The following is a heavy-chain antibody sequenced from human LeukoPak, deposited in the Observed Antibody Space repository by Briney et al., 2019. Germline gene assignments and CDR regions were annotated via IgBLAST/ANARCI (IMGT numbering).Heavy chain of an antibody. D-gene: IGHD6-13*01. CDR2: ISSSGSTI. CDR3: ASPSSLGIAAAGKDY. CDR1: GFTFSDYY. V-gene: IGHV3-11*04. J-gene: IGHJ4*02. Sequence: GGSLRLSCAASGFTFSDYYMSWIRQARGKGLEWVSYISSSGSTIYYADSVKGRFTISRDNAKNSLYLQMNSLRAEDTAVYYCASPSSLGIAAAGKDYWGQGTLVTVSS.